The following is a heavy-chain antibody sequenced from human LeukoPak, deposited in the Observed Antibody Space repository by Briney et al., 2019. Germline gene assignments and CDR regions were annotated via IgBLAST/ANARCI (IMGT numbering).Heavy chain of an antibody. J-gene: IGHJ4*02. CDR1: GDTFIPYT. V-gene: IGHV1-69*04. Sequence: SVKVSCKASGDTFIPYTFSWVRQSPGQGLEWIGRIIPSLDVANYTQKFQGRVTLSVDRDTATTYMEVTSLRSEDTAIYYCARDHCSPGTCLGGHWGQGTLVTVSS. CDR3: ARDHCSPGTCLGGH. CDR2: IIPSLDVA. D-gene: IGHD2-15*01.